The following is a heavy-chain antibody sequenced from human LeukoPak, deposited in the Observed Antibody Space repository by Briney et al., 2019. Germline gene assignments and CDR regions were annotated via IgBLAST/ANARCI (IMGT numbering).Heavy chain of an antibody. V-gene: IGHV3-66*02. J-gene: IGHJ4*02. CDR2: VYSGGRT. CDR3: ARQATAGLDY. CDR1: GFTVDDTY. Sequence: PGGSLRLSCAASGFTVDDTYMSWVRQAPGKGLEWVSVVYSGGRTFYADSVKGRFTIFRDNSKNTVFLQVNSLRPDDTAVYYCARQATAGLDYWGQGTLVTVSS. D-gene: IGHD6-13*01.